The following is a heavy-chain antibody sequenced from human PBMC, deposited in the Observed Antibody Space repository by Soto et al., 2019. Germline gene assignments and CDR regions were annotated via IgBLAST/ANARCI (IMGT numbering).Heavy chain of an antibody. V-gene: IGHV2-5*02. CDR1: GFSLSTSGEA. Sequence: QITLKESGPALVKPTQTLTLTCTFSGFSLSTSGEAVGWIRQPPGEALEWLALIYWDDDNRYKPPLKTSLTITKDTSKNQVVLTLTNMDPVDTATYYCAHYVSASPAGWFDPWGQGILVTVSS. D-gene: IGHD3-10*01. J-gene: IGHJ5*02. CDR2: IYWDDDN. CDR3: AHYVSASPAGWFDP.